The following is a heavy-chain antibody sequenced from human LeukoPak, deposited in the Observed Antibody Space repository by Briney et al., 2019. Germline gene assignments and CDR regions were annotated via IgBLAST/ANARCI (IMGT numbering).Heavy chain of an antibody. CDR3: VRDDGAVRGEVYFDY. J-gene: IGHJ4*02. CDR1: GFTFSTFA. D-gene: IGHD3-10*01. CDR2: ITGSGPYM. Sequence: PGGSLRLSCAASGFTFSTFAMHWVRLSPGKGLEWASSITGSGPYMLYADSVKHRFTISRDNTKNLLYLEMNSLRAEDTAMYFCVRDDGAVRGEVYFDYWGQGTLVTVSS. V-gene: IGHV3-21*06.